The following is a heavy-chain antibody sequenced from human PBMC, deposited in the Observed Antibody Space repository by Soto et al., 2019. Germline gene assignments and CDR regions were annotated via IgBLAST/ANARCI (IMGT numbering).Heavy chain of an antibody. V-gene: IGHV3-23*01. CDR1: GFTFSSYA. CDR2: ITGSGDRA. D-gene: IGHD5-12*01. J-gene: IGHJ4*02. CDR3: AKDRFSGYDTGY. Sequence: GGSLRLSCTASGFTFSSYAMSWVRQAPGKGLEWVSSITGSGDRAYYADSGKGRFTISRDNSRDTLYLQMYSLRPEDTAVYYCAKDRFSGYDTGYWGQGTLVTVSS.